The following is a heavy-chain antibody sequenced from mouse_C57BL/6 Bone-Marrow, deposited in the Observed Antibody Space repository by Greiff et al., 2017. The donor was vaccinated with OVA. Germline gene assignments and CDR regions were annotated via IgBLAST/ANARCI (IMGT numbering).Heavy chain of an antibody. Sequence: QVQLKQPGAELVRPGSSVKLSCKASGYTFTSYWMDWVKQRPGQGLEWIGNIYPSDSETHYNQKFKDKATLTVDKSSSTAYMQLSSLTSEDSAVYYCARELAWFAYWGQGTLVTVSA. J-gene: IGHJ3*01. V-gene: IGHV1-61*01. D-gene: IGHD4-1*01. CDR2: IYPSDSET. CDR3: ARELAWFAY. CDR1: GYTFTSYW.